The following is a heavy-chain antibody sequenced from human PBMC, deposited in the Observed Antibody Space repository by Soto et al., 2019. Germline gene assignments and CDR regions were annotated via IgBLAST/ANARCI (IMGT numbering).Heavy chain of an antibody. CDR3: AGGDSSGYYYVYYFDY. CDR2: IIPIFGTA. J-gene: IGHJ4*02. CDR1: GGTFSSYA. Sequence: SVKVSCKASGGTFSSYAISWVRQAPGQGLEWMGGIIPIFGTANYAQKFQGRVTITADKSTSTAYMELSSLRSEDTAVYYCAGGDSSGYYYVYYFDYWGQGTLVSVSS. D-gene: IGHD3-22*01. V-gene: IGHV1-69*06.